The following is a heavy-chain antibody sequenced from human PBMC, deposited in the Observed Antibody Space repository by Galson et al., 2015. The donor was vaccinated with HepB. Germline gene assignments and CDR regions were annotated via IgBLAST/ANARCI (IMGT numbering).Heavy chain of an antibody. D-gene: IGHD3-9*01. CDR3: ATAPIRYFDWSQDYYYMDV. Sequence: SVKVSCKVSGYTLTELSMHWVRQAPGKGLEWMGGFDPEDGETIYAQKFQGRVTMTEDTSTDTAYMELSSLRSEDTAVYYCATAPIRYFDWSQDYYYMDVWGKGTTVTVSS. CDR1: GYTLTELS. J-gene: IGHJ6*03. CDR2: FDPEDGET. V-gene: IGHV1-24*01.